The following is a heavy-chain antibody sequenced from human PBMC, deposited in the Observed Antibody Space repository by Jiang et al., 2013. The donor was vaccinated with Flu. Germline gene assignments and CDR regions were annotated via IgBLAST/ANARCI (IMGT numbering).Heavy chain of an antibody. D-gene: IGHD6-19*01. CDR2: IYWDDDK. Sequence: PTQTLTLTCTFVWVLTQALVGVGVGWIRQPPGKALEWLALIYWDDDKRYSPSLKSRLTITKDTSKNQVVLTMTNMDPVDTATYYCAHREQGSGWDRGDYFDYWGQGTLVTVSS. V-gene: IGHV2-5*02. CDR3: AHREQGSGWDRGDYFDY. J-gene: IGHJ4*02. CDR1: VLTQALVGVG.